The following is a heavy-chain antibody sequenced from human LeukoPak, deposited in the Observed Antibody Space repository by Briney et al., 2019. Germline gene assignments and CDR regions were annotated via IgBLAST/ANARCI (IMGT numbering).Heavy chain of an antibody. CDR2: ISAYNGNT. V-gene: IGHV1-18*01. J-gene: IGHJ6*03. CDR1: GYTFTSYG. Sequence: ASVKVSCKASGYTFTSYGISWVRQAPGQGLEWMGWISAYNGNTNYAQKLQGRVTMTTDTSTSTAYMELRSLRSDDTAVYYCARSLGSSSWYSSYYYYYYMDVWGKGTTVTVSS. D-gene: IGHD6-13*01. CDR3: ARSLGSSSWYSSYYYYYYMDV.